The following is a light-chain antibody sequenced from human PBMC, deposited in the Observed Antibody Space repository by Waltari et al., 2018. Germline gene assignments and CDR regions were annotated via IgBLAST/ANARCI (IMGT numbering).Light chain of an antibody. J-gene: IGLJ1*01. CDR1: SSDVGGYDY. CDR2: DVN. Sequence: QSALTQPASVSGSPGQSITISCTGTSSDVGGYDYVSWYQHHPGKAPKFMIYDVNNRASGVSNRFSGSKSGNTASLTISGLQAEDEADYYCCLYTSSSTFVFGTGTK. V-gene: IGLV2-14*01. CDR3: CLYTSSSTFV.